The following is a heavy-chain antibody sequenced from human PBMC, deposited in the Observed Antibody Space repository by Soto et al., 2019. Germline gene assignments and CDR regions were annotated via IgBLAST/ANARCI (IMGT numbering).Heavy chain of an antibody. CDR1: GYTFTSYG. V-gene: IGHV1-18*04. CDR3: ARGLNTVRDSLYYRMDV. J-gene: IGHJ6*01. CDR2: ISAYNGNT. Sequence: ASVKVSCTASGYTFTSYGISWVRQAPGQGLEWMGWISAYNGNTNYAQKLQGRVTMTTDTSTSTAYMELRSLRSDDTAVYYCARGLNTVRDSLYYRMDVCGQGATVTV. D-gene: IGHD4-17*01.